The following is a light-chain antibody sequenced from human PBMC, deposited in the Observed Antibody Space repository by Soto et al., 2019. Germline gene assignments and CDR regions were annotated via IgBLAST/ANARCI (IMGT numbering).Light chain of an antibody. V-gene: IGLV6-57*04. J-gene: IGLJ3*02. Sequence: NFMLTQPLSVSESPGKTVTLSCTRSSGSIDTIYVQWYQQRPGSAPSIVIYENNHRPSGVPDRLSGSTDTSSNSASLVISGLKTEDEADYYCQAYDSNNRGVFGGGTKLTVL. CDR1: SGSIDTIY. CDR3: QAYDSNNRGV. CDR2: ENN.